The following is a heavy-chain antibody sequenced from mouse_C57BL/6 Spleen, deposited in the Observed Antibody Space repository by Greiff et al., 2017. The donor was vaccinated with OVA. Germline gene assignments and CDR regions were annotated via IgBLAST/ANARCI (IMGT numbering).Heavy chain of an antibody. CDR3: ARSPGITTVFDY. J-gene: IGHJ2*01. CDR2: INPYNGGT. D-gene: IGHD1-1*01. CDR1: GYTFTDYY. V-gene: IGHV1-19*01. Sequence: EVQLQQSGPVLVKPGASVKMSCKASGYTFTDYYMNWVKQSHGKSLEWIGVINPYNGGTSYNQKFKGKATLTVDKSSSTAYMELNSLTSEDSAVYYCARSPGITTVFDYWGKGTTLTVSS.